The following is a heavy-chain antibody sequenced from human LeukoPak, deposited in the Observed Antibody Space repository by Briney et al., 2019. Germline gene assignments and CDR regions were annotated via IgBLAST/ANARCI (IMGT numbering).Heavy chain of an antibody. Sequence: PSETLSLTCAVYGGSFSGYYWSWIRQPPGKGLEWIGEINHSGSTNYNPSLKNRVTISVDTSKNQFSLKLSSVTAADTAVYYCARVDINYSSSWYSSAYWGQGTLVTVSS. CDR2: INHSGST. CDR3: ARVDINYSSSWYSSAY. D-gene: IGHD6-13*01. V-gene: IGHV4-34*01. J-gene: IGHJ4*02. CDR1: GGSFSGYY.